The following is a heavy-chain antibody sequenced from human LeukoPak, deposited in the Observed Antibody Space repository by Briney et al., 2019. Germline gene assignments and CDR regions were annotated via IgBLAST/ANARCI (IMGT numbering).Heavy chain of an antibody. D-gene: IGHD1-26*01. J-gene: IGHJ4*02. CDR3: VKDIGVWELSLGPDF. Sequence: PGGSLRLSCAASGFTFDDYAMHWVRQAPGKGLEWVSGISWNSGSIGYADSVKGRFTISRDNAKNSLYLQMNRLRTEDTAFYYRVKDIGVWELSLGPDFWGQGTLVTVSS. CDR1: GFTFDDYA. V-gene: IGHV3-9*01. CDR2: ISWNSGSI.